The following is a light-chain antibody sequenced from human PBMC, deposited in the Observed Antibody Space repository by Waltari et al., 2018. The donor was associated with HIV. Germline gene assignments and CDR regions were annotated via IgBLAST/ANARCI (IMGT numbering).Light chain of an antibody. CDR1: DLGAKY. V-gene: IGLV3-1*01. CDR3: QAWGSTTSGV. J-gene: IGLJ3*02. CDR2: QDN. Sequence: SYEVTHPPSVAVSPGQTATITCPGYDLGAKYTCWYQQKPGQSPLLVIYQDNKRPSGIPERFSGSSSGHTATLTISGTLPMDEADYYCQAWGSTTSGVFGRGTRLTVL.